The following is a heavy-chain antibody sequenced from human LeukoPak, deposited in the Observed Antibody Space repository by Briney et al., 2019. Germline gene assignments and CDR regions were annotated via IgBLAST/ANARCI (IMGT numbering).Heavy chain of an antibody. CDR2: IKQDGSDK. Sequence: GGSLRLSCAASGFTFSSYWMTWVRQAPGKGLEWVANIKQDGSDKYYMDSVRGRFTISRDNSKNTLYLQMNSLRAEDTAVYYCAKETYCGGDCYPLTHFDPWGQGTLVTVSS. V-gene: IGHV3-7*03. J-gene: IGHJ5*02. CDR1: GFTFSSYW. CDR3: AKETYCGGDCYPLTHFDP. D-gene: IGHD2-21*02.